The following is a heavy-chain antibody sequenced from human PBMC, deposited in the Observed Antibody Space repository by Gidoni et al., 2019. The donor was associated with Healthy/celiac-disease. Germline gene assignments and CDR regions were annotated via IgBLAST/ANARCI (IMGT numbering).Heavy chain of an antibody. CDR2: IYYSGST. D-gene: IGHD2-15*01. CDR3: ARLSLVRCSGGSCDFDY. Sequence: QLQLQESGPGLVKPSETLYLTCTVSGGSISSSSYYWGGIRQPPGKGLEWRGSIYYSGSTYYNPSLRGRVTISVDTSKNQFSLKLSSVTAADTAVYYCARLSLVRCSGGSCDFDYWGQGTLVTVSS. CDR1: GGSISSSSYY. J-gene: IGHJ4*02. V-gene: IGHV4-39*01.